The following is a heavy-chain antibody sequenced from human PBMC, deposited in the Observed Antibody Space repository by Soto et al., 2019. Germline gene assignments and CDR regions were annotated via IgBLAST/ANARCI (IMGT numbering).Heavy chain of an antibody. V-gene: IGHV3-30-3*01. Sequence: PGGSLRLSCAASGFTFSSYAMHWVRQAPGKGLEWVAVISYDGSNKYYADSVKGRFTISRDNSKNTLYLQMNSLRAEDTAVYYCARASTPKGIAAAGTYGMDVWGQGTTVTVSS. D-gene: IGHD6-13*01. CDR2: ISYDGSNK. CDR3: ARASTPKGIAAAGTYGMDV. J-gene: IGHJ6*02. CDR1: GFTFSSYA.